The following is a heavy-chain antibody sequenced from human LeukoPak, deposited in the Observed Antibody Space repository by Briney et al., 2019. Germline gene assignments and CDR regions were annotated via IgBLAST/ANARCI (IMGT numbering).Heavy chain of an antibody. J-gene: IGHJ4*02. CDR3: ARRGGSGRAFDY. Sequence: SETLSLTCSVSGASISGGTYNWDWIRQPPGVGPEWTGSIYYTGSTYDNPSLKIRVTISVDTSKSQFSLRLSSVTAADTAVYYCARRGGSGRAFDYWGQGTLVTVSS. V-gene: IGHV4-39*01. D-gene: IGHD1-26*01. CDR1: GASISGGTYN. CDR2: IYYTGST.